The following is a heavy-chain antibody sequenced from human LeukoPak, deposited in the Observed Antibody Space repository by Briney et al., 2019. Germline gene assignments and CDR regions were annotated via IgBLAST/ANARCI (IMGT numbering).Heavy chain of an antibody. D-gene: IGHD2-15*01. CDR2: ITSSGGTT. CDR3: ARDRRYCSGGSCYSGPEYCQH. CDR1: GFTFSSYA. Sequence: PGGSLRLSCAASGFTFSSYAMNWVRQAPGKGLEWVSYITSSGGTTYYAGSVKGRFTISRDNSKNTLYLQMNSLRAEDTAVYYCARDRRYCSGGSCYSGPEYCQHWGQGTLVTVSS. V-gene: IGHV3-48*03. J-gene: IGHJ1*01.